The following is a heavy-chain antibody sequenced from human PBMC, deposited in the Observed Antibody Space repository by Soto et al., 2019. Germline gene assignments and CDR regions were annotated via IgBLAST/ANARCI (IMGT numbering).Heavy chain of an antibody. CDR1: GFTFSSYA. V-gene: IGHV3-23*01. Sequence: EVQLLESGGGLVQPGGSLRLSCAASGFTFSSYAMSWVRQAPGKGLEWVSAISGSGGSTYYADSVKGRFTISRDNSKNTLYLQMNSLRAEDTAVYYCAKDLYKWSDRDYYYNYGLDVWGQGTTLTVSS. CDR3: AKDLYKWSDRDYYYNYGLDV. CDR2: ISGSGGST. D-gene: IGHD1-20*01. J-gene: IGHJ6*02.